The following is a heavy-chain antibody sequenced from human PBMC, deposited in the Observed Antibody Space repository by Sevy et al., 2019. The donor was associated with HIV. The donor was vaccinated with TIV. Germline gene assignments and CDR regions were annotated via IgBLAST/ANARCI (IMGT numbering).Heavy chain of an antibody. J-gene: IGHJ6*02. D-gene: IGHD6-13*01. CDR3: AREAGGYDYAYGMDV. CDR2: VYYNGHT. V-gene: IGHV4-39*02. Sequence: SETLSLTCTISGDTIVSSGHYWGWIRQTPGKGLEWIGSVYYNGHTYSNPSLKSRLTISIDTSKNQFSLNLNSVTAADTGIYFCAREAGGYDYAYGMDVWGQGTTVTVSS. CDR1: GDTIVSSGHY.